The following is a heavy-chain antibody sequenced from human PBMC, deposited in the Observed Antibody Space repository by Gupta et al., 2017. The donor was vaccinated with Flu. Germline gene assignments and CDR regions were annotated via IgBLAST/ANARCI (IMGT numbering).Heavy chain of an antibody. CDR1: RFTFSSYA. CDR2: ISGSAGNT. J-gene: IGHJ4*02. V-gene: IGHV3-23*01. CDR3: AKHTVTNYFDS. Sequence: EVQLLESGGGLVQPGGSLRLSCAASRFTFSSYALSWVRQAPGKGLEWVSAISGSAGNTYYADSVKGRFTISRDNSKGTLYLQVNSLRAEDTAVYYCAKHTVTNYFDSWGQGTLVTVSS. D-gene: IGHD4-17*01.